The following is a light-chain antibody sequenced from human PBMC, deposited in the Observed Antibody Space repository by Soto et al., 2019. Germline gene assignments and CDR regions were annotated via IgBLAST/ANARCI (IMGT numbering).Light chain of an antibody. V-gene: IGKV3-20*01. J-gene: IGKJ1*01. CDR2: GAS. Sequence: EIVLTQSPGTLSLSPGERATLSCRASQSVSSSYLAWYQQKPGQAPRLLIYGASSRATGIPDRFSGSGSGTDFTLTIRRLEPEDFAGYYCQQYGSSLTWTFGQGTKVEIK. CDR3: QQYGSSLTWT. CDR1: QSVSSSY.